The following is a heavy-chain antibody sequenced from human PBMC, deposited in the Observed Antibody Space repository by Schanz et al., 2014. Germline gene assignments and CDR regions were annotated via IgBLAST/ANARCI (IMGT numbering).Heavy chain of an antibody. CDR1: GFSLDIFA. Sequence: EVQLLESGGGLVQPGGSLRLSCATSGFSLDIFAVSWVRQAPGKGLEWVSTIGTSGGTNYAESVKGRFTISRDNSKNTLFLQMNSLRVEDSAIYYCAKSQGSSFDSWGQGTLVTVSS. J-gene: IGHJ4*02. V-gene: IGHV3-23*01. D-gene: IGHD6-13*01. CDR3: AKSQGSSFDS. CDR2: IGTSGGT.